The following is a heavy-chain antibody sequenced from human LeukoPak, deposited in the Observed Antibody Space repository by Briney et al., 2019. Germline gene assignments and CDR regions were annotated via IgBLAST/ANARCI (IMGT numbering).Heavy chain of an antibody. CDR1: GFTFSSYS. J-gene: IGHJ3*02. CDR2: ISSSSSDI. V-gene: IGHV3-21*01. Sequence: GSLRLSCAASGFTFSSYSMNWVRQAPGKGLEWVLSISSSSSDIYYADSVKGRFTISRDNAKNSLYLQMNSLRAEDTAVYYCARGPDAFDIWGQGTMVTVSS. CDR3: ARGPDAFDI.